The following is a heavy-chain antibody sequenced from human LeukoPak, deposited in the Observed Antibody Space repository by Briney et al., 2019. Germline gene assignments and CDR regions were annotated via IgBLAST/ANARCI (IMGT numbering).Heavy chain of an antibody. CDR1: GYTFTGYY. CDR2: IIPIFGTA. D-gene: IGHD6-13*01. V-gene: IGHV1-69*06. Sequence: SVKVSCKASGYTFTGYYMHWVRQAPGQGLEWMGGIIPIFGTANYAQKFQGRVTITADKSTSTAYMELSSLRSEDTAVYYCARGGQQLVSWFDPWGQGTLVTVSS. CDR3: ARGGQQLVSWFDP. J-gene: IGHJ5*02.